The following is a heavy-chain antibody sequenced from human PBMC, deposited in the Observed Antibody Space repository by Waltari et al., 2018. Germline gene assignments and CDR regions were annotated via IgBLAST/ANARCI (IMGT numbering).Heavy chain of an antibody. CDR1: GYTFTSYG. D-gene: IGHD6-19*01. CDR2: ISAYNGNT. Sequence: QVQLVQSGAEVKKPGASVKVSCKASGYTFTSYGISWVRQAPGQGLEWMGWISAYNGNTNDAQKLQGRVTMTTDTSTSTAYMELRSVRSDDTAVYYCARVGGQWLVRHYYYMDVWGKGTTVTVSS. J-gene: IGHJ6*03. CDR3: ARVGGQWLVRHYYYMDV. V-gene: IGHV1-18*01.